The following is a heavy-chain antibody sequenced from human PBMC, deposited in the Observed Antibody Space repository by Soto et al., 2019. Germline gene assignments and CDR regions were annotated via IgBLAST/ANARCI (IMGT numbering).Heavy chain of an antibody. V-gene: IGHV4-59*01. J-gene: IGHJ4*02. CDR2: ISYSGST. D-gene: IGHD6-13*01. CDR1: SDSISSYY. Sequence: XETLSLTCTVSSDSISSYYWSWIRQPPGKRLEWIGYISYSGSTDYNPSLKSRVTISGDTSKNQFSLKVSSVTAADTAVYYCARGTSWQLPFDYWGQGTLVTVSS. CDR3: ARGTSWQLPFDY.